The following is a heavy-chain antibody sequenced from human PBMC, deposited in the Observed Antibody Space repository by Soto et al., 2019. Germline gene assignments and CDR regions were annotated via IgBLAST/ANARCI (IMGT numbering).Heavy chain of an antibody. J-gene: IGHJ4*02. Sequence: KPSETLSLTCTVSGGSISSYYWSWIRQPPGKGLEWIGYIYYSGSTNYNPSLKSRVTISVDTSKNQFSLKLSSVTAADTAVYYCARLDCSGGSCSPFDYCGQGTLVTVSS. V-gene: IGHV4-59*08. CDR2: IYYSGST. D-gene: IGHD2-15*01. CDR1: GGSISSYY. CDR3: ARLDCSGGSCSPFDY.